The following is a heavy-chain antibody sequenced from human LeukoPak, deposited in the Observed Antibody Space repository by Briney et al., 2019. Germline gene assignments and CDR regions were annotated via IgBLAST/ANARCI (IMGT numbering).Heavy chain of an antibody. D-gene: IGHD3-9*01. J-gene: IGHJ3*02. CDR1: GGSISSGIYY. CDR2: IYRTGSP. Sequence: SETLSLTCTVSGGSISSGIYYWSWIRHHPEKGLEWIGYIYRTGSPYQNPSLKSRATLSVDPSRNQFSLRLDSVTAADTAVYYCARGGHFDLLEYAFDIWGQGTTVTVS. V-gene: IGHV4-31*03. CDR3: ARGGHFDLLEYAFDI.